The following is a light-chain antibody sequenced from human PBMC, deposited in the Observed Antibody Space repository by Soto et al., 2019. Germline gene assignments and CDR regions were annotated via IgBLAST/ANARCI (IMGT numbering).Light chain of an antibody. Sequence: QSVLTQPPSVSGAPGQSGTGSCTWMSANIGAGYDVHWYQQLPGTAPKLLIYGNSNRPSGVPDRFSGSKSGTSASLAITGLQAEDEADYYCQSYDSSLSASYVFGTGTKVTVL. V-gene: IGLV1-40*01. CDR1: SANIGAGYD. J-gene: IGLJ1*01. CDR3: QSYDSSLSASYV. CDR2: GNS.